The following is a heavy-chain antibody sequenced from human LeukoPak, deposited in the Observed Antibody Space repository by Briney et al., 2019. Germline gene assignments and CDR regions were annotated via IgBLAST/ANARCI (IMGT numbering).Heavy chain of an antibody. D-gene: IGHD5-12*01. V-gene: IGHV4-59*01. CDR2: IYYSGNT. J-gene: IGHJ6*03. Sequence: SETLSLTCTVSGGSISSYYWSWIRQPPGKGLEWIGYIYYSGNTNYNPSVKSRVTISVDTSKNRFSLKLSSMTAADTAVYYCARSYVDKDYYYYMDVWGKGTTVTVSS. CDR3: ARSYVDKDYYYYMDV. CDR1: GGSISSYY.